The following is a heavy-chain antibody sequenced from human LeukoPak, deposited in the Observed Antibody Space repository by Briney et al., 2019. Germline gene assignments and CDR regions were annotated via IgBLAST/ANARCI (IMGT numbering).Heavy chain of an antibody. CDR1: GFTFSKYW. CDR2: INTDGTGT. D-gene: IGHD6-19*01. J-gene: IGHJ4*02. V-gene: IGHV3-74*01. Sequence: GGSLRLSCAASGFTFSKYWTLWVRQAPGEGLESVSRINTDGTGTYYADSVKGRFTVSRDIADNTMFLQMNSVRDEDTAVYYCATKQWLAPPPDSWGQGTPVSVP. CDR3: ATKQWLAPPPDS.